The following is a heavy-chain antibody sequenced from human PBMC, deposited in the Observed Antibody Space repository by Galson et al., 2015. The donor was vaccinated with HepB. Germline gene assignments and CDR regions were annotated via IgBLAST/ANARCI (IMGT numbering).Heavy chain of an antibody. J-gene: IGHJ6*03. D-gene: IGHD6-19*01. V-gene: IGHV4-34*01. CDR1: GRSFSGYY. Sequence: ETLSLTCAVYGRSFSGYYWSWIRQPPGRGLERIGEINHSGSTNYNPSLKSRVTISLDTSINQFSLKLTSVTAADTAVYYCARVRSGWSFPHYYYYMDVWGKGTTVTVSS. CDR3: ARVRSGWSFPHYYYYMDV. CDR2: INHSGST.